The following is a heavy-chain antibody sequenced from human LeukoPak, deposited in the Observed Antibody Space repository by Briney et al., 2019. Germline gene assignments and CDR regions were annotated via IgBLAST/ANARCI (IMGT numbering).Heavy chain of an antibody. CDR2: IYYSGST. CDR1: GGSISSYY. V-gene: IGHV4-59*12. D-gene: IGHD6-19*01. CDR3: ASASQWLVWGD. Sequence: SETLSLTCTVSGGSISSYYWSWIRQPPGKGLEWIGYIYYSGSTNYNPSLKSRVTMSLDTSKNQLSLTLSSMTAADTAVYYCASASQWLVWGDWGQGTLVTVSS. J-gene: IGHJ1*01.